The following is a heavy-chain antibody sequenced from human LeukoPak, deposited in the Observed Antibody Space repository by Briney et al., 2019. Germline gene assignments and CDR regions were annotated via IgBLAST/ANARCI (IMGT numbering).Heavy chain of an antibody. CDR3: ATSAYYYYMDV. Sequence: SETLSLTCTVSGGSISSHYWSWIRQPPGEGLEWIGYIYYSGSTNYNPSLKSRVTISVDTSKNQFSLNLSSVTAADTAVYYCATSAYYYYMDVWGKGTTVTVS. CDR1: GGSISSHY. V-gene: IGHV4-59*11. CDR2: IYYSGST. J-gene: IGHJ6*03.